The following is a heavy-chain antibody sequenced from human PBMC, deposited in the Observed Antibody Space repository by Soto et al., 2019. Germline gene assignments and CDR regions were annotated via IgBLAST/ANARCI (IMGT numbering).Heavy chain of an antibody. CDR3: ARDPETAKPGGVDF. CDR2: INPNSGGT. Sequence: QVQLVQSGAEVRKPGASVKVSCKASGYTFSDYYIHWVRQAPGQGLEWMGWINPNSGGTKYAPKFRAGVTMPRDTSITTAYMELSRLRSGDTAVYYCARDPETAKPGGVDFGAQGTLVTVSS. CDR1: GYTFSDYY. V-gene: IGHV1-2*02. J-gene: IGHJ4*02. D-gene: IGHD1-1*01.